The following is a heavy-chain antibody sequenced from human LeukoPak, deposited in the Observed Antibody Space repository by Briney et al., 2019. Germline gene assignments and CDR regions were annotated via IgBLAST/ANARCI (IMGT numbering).Heavy chain of an antibody. CDR2: ISVRSNYI. CDR3: VRLRRNSDTSGFYYYYDF. Sequence: GGSLRLSCVASGYTFSSYSINGVRHAPGKGLEWVSSISVRSNYIYYADSVRGRFSISRDDARDSLYLQMNSLRAEDTAVYFCVRLRRNSDTSGFYYYYDFWGQGTLVTVSS. D-gene: IGHD3-22*01. V-gene: IGHV3-21*01. J-gene: IGHJ4*02. CDR1: GYTFSSYS.